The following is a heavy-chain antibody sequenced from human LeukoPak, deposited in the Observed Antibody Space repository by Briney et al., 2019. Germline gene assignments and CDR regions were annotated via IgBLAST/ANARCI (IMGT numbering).Heavy chain of an antibody. V-gene: IGHV4-38-2*01. Sequence: NPSETLSLTCAVSGYSMSSGYYWGWIRQPPGKGLEWIGSIYHSGSTYYNPSLKSRVTISVDTSKNQFSLKLSSVTAADTAVYYCARVGAVDAFDIWGQGTMVTVSS. J-gene: IGHJ3*02. CDR2: IYHSGST. CDR1: GYSMSSGYY. CDR3: ARVGAVDAFDI.